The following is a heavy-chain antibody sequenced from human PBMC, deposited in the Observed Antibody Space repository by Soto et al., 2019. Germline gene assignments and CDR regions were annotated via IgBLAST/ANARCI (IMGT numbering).Heavy chain of an antibody. J-gene: IGHJ4*02. CDR2: INPNGGST. Sequence: ASVKVSCKASGYTFINYYMHWVRQAPGQGLEWMGIINPNGGSTTYAQKFQGWVTMTRDTSISTAYMELSRLRSDDTAVYYCARESPAARFDYWGQGTLVTVSS. CDR1: GYTFINYY. D-gene: IGHD2-2*01. V-gene: IGHV1-2*04. CDR3: ARESPAARFDY.